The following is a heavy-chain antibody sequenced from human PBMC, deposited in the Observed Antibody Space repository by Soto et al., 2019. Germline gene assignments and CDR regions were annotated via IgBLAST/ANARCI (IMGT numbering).Heavy chain of an antibody. D-gene: IGHD6-13*01. Sequence: QVQLVESGGGVGQPGRSLRLSCAASGFTFSSYAMHWVRQAPGKGLEWVAVISYDGSNKYYADSVKGRFTISRDNSKNTLYLQMNSLRAEDTAVYYCARGVAAAGTVYWGQGTLVTVSS. CDR1: GFTFSSYA. V-gene: IGHV3-30-3*01. CDR3: ARGVAAAGTVY. CDR2: ISYDGSNK. J-gene: IGHJ4*02.